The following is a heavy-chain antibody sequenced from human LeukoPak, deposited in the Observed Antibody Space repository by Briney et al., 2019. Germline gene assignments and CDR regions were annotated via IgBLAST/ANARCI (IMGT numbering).Heavy chain of an antibody. Sequence: ASVKVSCKASGYTFTGYYMHWVRQAPGQGLEWMGWINPNSGGTNYAQKSQGRVTMTRDTSISTAYMELRRLRSDDTDVFYCARVTGDYYDSSGYYYFDFWGQGTLVTVSS. V-gene: IGHV1-2*02. CDR1: GYTFTGYY. CDR3: ARVTGDYYDSSGYYYFDF. CDR2: INPNSGGT. J-gene: IGHJ4*02. D-gene: IGHD3-22*01.